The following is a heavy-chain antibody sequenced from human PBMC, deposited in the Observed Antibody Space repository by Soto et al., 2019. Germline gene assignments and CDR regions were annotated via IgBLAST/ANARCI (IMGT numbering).Heavy chain of an antibody. V-gene: IGHV4-59*01. D-gene: IGHD6-25*01. CDR3: ARDQLRSGLYVWFDP. CDR2: IYYDGST. Sequence: HVQLQESGPGLVKPSETLSLTCTVSGGSISTYYWSWIRQPPGKGLEWIGYIYYDGSTSYNPSLTSRGTITVGTSNDQFSLILSSVTSADTPVYYCARDQLRSGLYVWFDPWGQGTLVTVSS. CDR1: GGSISTYY. J-gene: IGHJ5*02.